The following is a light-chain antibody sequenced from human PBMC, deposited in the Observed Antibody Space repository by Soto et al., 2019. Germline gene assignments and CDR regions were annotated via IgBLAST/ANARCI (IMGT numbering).Light chain of an antibody. J-gene: IGKJ1*01. V-gene: IGKV3-15*01. CDR2: GTS. Sequence: EIVMTQSPATLSVSPGERVTLSCRASQSVSINLAWYQQKPGQAPRLLIYGTSTRATGIPARFSGSGSGTEFTLIISSLQSEDFAVYYCQQYNNWPPWTFGQGTKVEIK. CDR3: QQYNNWPPWT. CDR1: QSVSIN.